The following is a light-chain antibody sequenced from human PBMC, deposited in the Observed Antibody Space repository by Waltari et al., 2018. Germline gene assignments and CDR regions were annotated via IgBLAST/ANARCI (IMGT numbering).Light chain of an antibody. CDR1: SGHSSNV. Sequence: QLVLTQSPSASASLGPSVKLTCTLSSGHSSNVIAWNQQQPEKGPRYLMKVNSDGSHSKGDDIPDRFSGSGSGAERYLTISSLQSEDEADYYCQTGGHGTWVFGGGTKLTVL. CDR3: QTGGHGTWV. J-gene: IGLJ3*02. CDR2: VNSDGSH. V-gene: IGLV4-69*01.